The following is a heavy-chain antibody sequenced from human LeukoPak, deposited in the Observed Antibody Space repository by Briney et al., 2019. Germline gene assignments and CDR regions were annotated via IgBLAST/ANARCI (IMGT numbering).Heavy chain of an antibody. V-gene: IGHV3-30*18. D-gene: IGHD6-13*01. Sequence: GGSLRLSCAASGFTFSSYGMHWVRQAPGKGLEWVAVISYDGNNKYYADSVKGRFTISRDNSKNTLYLQMNSLRAEDTAVYYWAKEGAQQLLHWYFDLWGRGPLVIVSS. J-gene: IGHJ2*01. CDR2: ISYDGNNK. CDR1: GFTFSSYG. CDR3: AKEGAQQLLHWYFDL.